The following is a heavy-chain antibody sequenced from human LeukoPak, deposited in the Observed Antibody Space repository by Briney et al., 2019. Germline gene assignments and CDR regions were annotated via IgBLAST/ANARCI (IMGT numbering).Heavy chain of an antibody. Sequence: EASVKVSCKASGFTFTNYDINWVRQATGQGLEWMGWMNPINGNTGYAQKFQGRVTMTRDTSISTAYMELRSLTSEDTAVYYCVRDGEGVAISVNYWFDPWGQGTLVTVSS. CDR1: GFTFTNYD. D-gene: IGHD3-10*01. V-gene: IGHV1-8*01. J-gene: IGHJ5*02. CDR3: VRDGEGVAISVNYWFDP. CDR2: MNPINGNT.